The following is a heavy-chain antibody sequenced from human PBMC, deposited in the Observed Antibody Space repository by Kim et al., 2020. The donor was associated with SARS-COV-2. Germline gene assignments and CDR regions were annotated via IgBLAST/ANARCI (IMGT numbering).Heavy chain of an antibody. D-gene: IGHD3-22*01. CDR1: GGSISSSSYY. Sequence: SETLSLTCTVSGGSISSSSYYWGWIRQPPGKGLEWIGSIYYSGSTYYNPSLKSRVTISVDTSKNQFSLKLSSVTAADTAVYYCAREGDYYEPDYWGQGTLVTVSS. J-gene: IGHJ4*02. CDR3: AREGDYYEPDY. V-gene: IGHV4-39*07. CDR2: IYYSGST.